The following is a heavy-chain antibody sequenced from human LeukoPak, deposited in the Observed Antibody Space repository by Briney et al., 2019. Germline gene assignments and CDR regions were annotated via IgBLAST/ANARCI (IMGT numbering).Heavy chain of an antibody. CDR3: ARQIAYYYDSSGYYTTDY. V-gene: IGHV3-33*01. D-gene: IGHD3-22*01. Sequence: QPGRSLRLSCAASGFTFSSYGKHWVRQAPGKGLEWVAIVYYDGSDKYYADSVKGRFTISRDNSKDTLYLQMNSLRAEDTAVYYCARQIAYYYDSSGYYTTDYWGQGTLVTVSS. J-gene: IGHJ4*02. CDR2: VYYDGSDK. CDR1: GFTFSSYG.